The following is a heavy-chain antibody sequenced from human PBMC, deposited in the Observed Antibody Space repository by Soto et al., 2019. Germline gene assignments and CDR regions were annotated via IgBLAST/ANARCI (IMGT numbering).Heavy chain of an antibody. V-gene: IGHV1-3*01. CDR2: INAGNGKT. J-gene: IGHJ4*02. CDR3: ARPPGYSSERGDY. CDR1: GYTFTTYA. D-gene: IGHD6-25*01. Sequence: QVQLVQSGVAVKKPGASVKVSCKASGYTFTTYAMHWVRQAPGQRLEWMGWINAGNGKTKYSQKFQGRVTITRDTSASTAYMELSSLRSEDTAVYYCARPPGYSSERGDYWGQGTLVTVSS.